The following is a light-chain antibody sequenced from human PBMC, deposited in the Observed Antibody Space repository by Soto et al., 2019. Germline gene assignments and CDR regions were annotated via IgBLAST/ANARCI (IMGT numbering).Light chain of an antibody. Sequence: EIVLTHSSATLSLSPGERATLSCRASQSVTSNALAWYQQKPGQAPGLLIYGVSSRATGIPDRFSGSGSGKYLTLTISSLEPEDFAVYYCQQRSKWQLTVGGGTKVDIK. CDR3: QQRSKWQLT. V-gene: IGKV3D-20*02. CDR2: GVS. CDR1: QSVTSNA. J-gene: IGKJ4*01.